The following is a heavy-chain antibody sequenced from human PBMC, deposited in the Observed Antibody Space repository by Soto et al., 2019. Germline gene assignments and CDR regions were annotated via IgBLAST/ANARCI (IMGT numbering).Heavy chain of an antibody. D-gene: IGHD2-15*01. CDR2: TNTDGSIT. CDR3: TRDSGGRDAY. J-gene: IGHJ4*02. CDR1: GFTFSSYW. Sequence: GGSLRLSCAASGFTFSSYWMHWVRQVPGKGLVWVSRTNTDGSITSHADSVKGRFTISRDNAKNTLYLQMNSLGADDTAVYYCTRDSGGRDAYWGQGALVTVSS. V-gene: IGHV3-74*01.